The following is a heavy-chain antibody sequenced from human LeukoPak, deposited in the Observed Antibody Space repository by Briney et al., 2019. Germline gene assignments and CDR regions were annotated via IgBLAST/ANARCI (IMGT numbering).Heavy chain of an antibody. D-gene: IGHD3-22*01. J-gene: IGHJ1*01. Sequence: QPGRSLRLSCAASGFVFTSYGIHWVRQAPGKGLEWVAVISYDGSHKYYADSVKGRFTISRDNSKNTLYLQMNSLRAADTAVYYCAKEDVMVVTIRYFHHWGQGTLVTVSS. CDR3: AKEDVMVVTIRYFHH. V-gene: IGHV3-30*18. CDR2: ISYDGSHK. CDR1: GFVFTSYG.